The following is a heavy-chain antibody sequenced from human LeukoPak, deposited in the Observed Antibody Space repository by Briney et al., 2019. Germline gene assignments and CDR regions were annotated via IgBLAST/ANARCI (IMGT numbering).Heavy chain of an antibody. CDR1: GGSISSGDYY. Sequence: SETLSLTCTVSGGSISSGDYYWSWIRQPPGKGLEWIGYIYYSGSTYYNPSLKSRVTISVDTSKNQFSLKLSSVTAADTAVYYCDRDRADYYYYGMDVWGQGTTVTVSS. J-gene: IGHJ6*02. D-gene: IGHD3-10*01. CDR2: IYYSGST. CDR3: DRDRADYYYYGMDV. V-gene: IGHV4-30-4*01.